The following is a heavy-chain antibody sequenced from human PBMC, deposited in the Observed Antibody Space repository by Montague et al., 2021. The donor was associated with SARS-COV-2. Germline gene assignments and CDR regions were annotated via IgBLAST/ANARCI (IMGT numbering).Heavy chain of an antibody. Sequence: SLRLSCAASGFTLSSHWMHWVRQAPGEGLVWVSRINSDGRNLGYADSVKGRFTISRDNAQNTLYLQMNSLRAEDTAVYYCARDRGVGVTTNTLDIWGQGTMVTVSS. D-gene: IGHD1-26*01. CDR3: ARDRGVGVTTNTLDI. V-gene: IGHV3-74*01. CDR2: INSDGRNL. J-gene: IGHJ3*02. CDR1: GFTLSSHW.